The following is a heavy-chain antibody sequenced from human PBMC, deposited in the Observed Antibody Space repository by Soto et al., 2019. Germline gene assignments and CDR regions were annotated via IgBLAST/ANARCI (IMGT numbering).Heavy chain of an antibody. D-gene: IGHD2-21*01. CDR2: ISYDGSNK. CDR1: GFTFSSYA. Sequence: QVQLVESGGGVVQPGRSLRLSCAASGFTFSSYAMHWVRQAPGKGLEWVAVISYDGSNKYYADPVKGRFTISRDNSKNTLYLQMNSLRAEDTAVYYCARDIPAGDWGQGTLVTVSS. CDR3: ARDIPAGD. J-gene: IGHJ4*02. V-gene: IGHV3-30-3*01.